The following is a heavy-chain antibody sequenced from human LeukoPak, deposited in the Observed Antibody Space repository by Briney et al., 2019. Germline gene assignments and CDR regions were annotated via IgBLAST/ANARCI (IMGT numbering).Heavy chain of an antibody. D-gene: IGHD2-21*02. CDR2: IYTSGST. J-gene: IGHJ4*02. CDR1: GGSISSGGYS. V-gene: IGHV4-61*02. Sequence: SETLSLTCAVSGGSISSGGYSWSWIRQPAGKGLEWIGRIYTSGSTNYNPSLKSRVTMSVDTSKNQFSLKLSSVTAADTAVYYCARAYCGGDCYSYSHNYYFDYWVQGTLVTVSS. CDR3: ARAYCGGDCYSYSHNYYFDY.